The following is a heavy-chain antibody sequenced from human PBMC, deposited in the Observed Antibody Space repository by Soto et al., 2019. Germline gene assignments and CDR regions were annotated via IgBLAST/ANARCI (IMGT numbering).Heavy chain of an antibody. CDR2: ISNSGSYT. CDR3: ARGVYYYDSSGYLGY. Sequence: GSLRLSCAAPGFTFSDYYMSWIRQAPGKGLEWVSYISNSGSYTNYVDSVKGRFTISRDNAKNSLYLQINSLRAEDTAVYYCARGVYYYDSSGYLGYWGQGT. V-gene: IGHV3-11*05. J-gene: IGHJ4*02. CDR1: GFTFSDYY. D-gene: IGHD3-22*01.